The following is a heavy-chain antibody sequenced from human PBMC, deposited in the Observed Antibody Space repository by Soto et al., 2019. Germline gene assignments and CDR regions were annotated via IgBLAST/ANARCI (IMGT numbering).Heavy chain of an antibody. CDR1: GFTVSSHA. CDR2: ITADGGT. Sequence: EVQVLESGGGLVQPGGSLRLSCEGSGFTVSSHAMTWIRQAPGKGPEWVSTITADGGTYYADSVKGRFAMSRDTSENTPYLRMNSLGAEDTAAYYCAPHVSCSGGSCQYDAFAIRGQGTMVTVSS. V-gene: IGHV3-23*01. CDR3: APHVSCSGGSCQYDAFAI. D-gene: IGHD2-15*01. J-gene: IGHJ3*02.